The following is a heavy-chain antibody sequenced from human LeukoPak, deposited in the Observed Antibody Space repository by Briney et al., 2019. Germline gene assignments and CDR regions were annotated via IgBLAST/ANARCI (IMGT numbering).Heavy chain of an antibody. J-gene: IGHJ4*02. D-gene: IGHD1-7*01. CDR3: AKDRANYNYFDY. Sequence: PGGSLRLSCAASGFTFSSYGIHWVRQAPGKGLEWLALIWSDGSNTKYADSVKGRFTISRDNSRNTLYLQMNSLRAEDTAVYFCAKDRANYNYFDYWGRGTLVTVSS. CDR1: GFTFSSYG. CDR2: IWSDGSNT. V-gene: IGHV3-33*06.